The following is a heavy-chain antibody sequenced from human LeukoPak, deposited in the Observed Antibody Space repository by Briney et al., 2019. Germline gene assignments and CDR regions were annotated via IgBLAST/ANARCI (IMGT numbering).Heavy chain of an antibody. V-gene: IGHV3-21*01. Sequence: IPGGSLRLSCAASGFTFRTFSMNWVRQAPGKGLEWVSSISSSSTFKWYADSVKGRFTISRDDAKGSLYLQMNSLRAEDTAVYYCARDLGIALATSTLDYWGQGTLVTVSS. J-gene: IGHJ4*02. CDR3: ARDLGIALATSTLDY. CDR1: GFTFRTFS. CDR2: ISSSSTFK. D-gene: IGHD6-19*01.